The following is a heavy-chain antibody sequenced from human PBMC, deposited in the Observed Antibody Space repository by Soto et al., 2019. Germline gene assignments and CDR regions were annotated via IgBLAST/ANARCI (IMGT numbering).Heavy chain of an antibody. D-gene: IGHD6-6*01. Sequence: GGSLRLSCAASGFTFDDYAMHWVRQAPGKGLEWVSGISWNSGSIGYADSVKGRFTISRDNAKNSLYLQMNSLRAEDTALYYCAKDMARGAARPAGSGDAFDIWGQGTMVTVSS. CDR3: AKDMARGAARPAGSGDAFDI. CDR1: GFTFDDYA. J-gene: IGHJ3*02. V-gene: IGHV3-9*01. CDR2: ISWNSGSI.